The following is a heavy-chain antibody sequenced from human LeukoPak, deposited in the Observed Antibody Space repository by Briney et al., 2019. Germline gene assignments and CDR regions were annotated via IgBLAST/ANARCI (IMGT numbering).Heavy chain of an antibody. Sequence: GGSLRLSCAASGFSFNNYWMHWVRQAPGMGLVWVSSIRFDGGDTAYADSAKGRFTISRDNAKNTMFLQMNNLRAEDTAVYYCAKEIDGFDVWGQGTLVTVSS. CDR1: GFSFNNYW. CDR3: AKEIDGFDV. V-gene: IGHV3-74*01. CDR2: IRFDGGDT. J-gene: IGHJ3*01.